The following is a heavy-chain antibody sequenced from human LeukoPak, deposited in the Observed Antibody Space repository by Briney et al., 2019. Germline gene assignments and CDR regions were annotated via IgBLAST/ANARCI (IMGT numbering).Heavy chain of an antibody. Sequence: PVWSLRLSCAASGFSFSDYYMSWIRQAPGKGLEWVSYISSRSSYTNSGDSVKGRFTISRDNAKNSLFLKMNSLRAEDTAVYYCARCQYNSSPDYWGQGTLITVSS. D-gene: IGHD6-13*01. CDR2: ISSRSSYT. CDR1: GFSFSDYY. CDR3: ARCQYNSSPDY. J-gene: IGHJ4*02. V-gene: IGHV3-11*03.